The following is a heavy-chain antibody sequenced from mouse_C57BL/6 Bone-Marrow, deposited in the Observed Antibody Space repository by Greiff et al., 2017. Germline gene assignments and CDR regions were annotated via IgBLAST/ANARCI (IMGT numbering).Heavy chain of an antibody. Sequence: EVKLQQSGPVLVKPGASVKMSCKASGYTFTDYYMNWVKQSHGKSLEWIGVINPYNGGTSYNQKFKGKATLTVDKSSSTAYMELNSLTSEDSAVYYCARIELLRYFFDYWGQGTTLTVSS. J-gene: IGHJ2*01. D-gene: IGHD1-1*01. CDR3: ARIELLRYFFDY. CDR2: INPYNGGT. V-gene: IGHV1-19*01. CDR1: GYTFTDYY.